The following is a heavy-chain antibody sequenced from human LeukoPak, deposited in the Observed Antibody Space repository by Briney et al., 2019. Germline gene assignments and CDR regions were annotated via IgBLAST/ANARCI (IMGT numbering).Heavy chain of an antibody. CDR3: ARRFSYGGNERGLDY. CDR1: GYTFTSYY. D-gene: IGHD4-23*01. V-gene: IGHV1-46*01. CDR2: INPNGGTT. J-gene: IGHJ4*02. Sequence: ASVKVSCKTSGYTFTSYYMNWVRQAPGQGLEWMGIINPNGGTTTYARKFQGKVTMTRDTSTTTYFMELSSLRSEDTAVYYCARRFSYGGNERGLDYWGQGTLVTVSS.